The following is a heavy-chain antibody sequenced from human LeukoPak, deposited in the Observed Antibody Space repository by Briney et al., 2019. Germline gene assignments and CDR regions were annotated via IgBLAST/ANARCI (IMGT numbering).Heavy chain of an antibody. J-gene: IGHJ6*02. CDR2: IKQDGSEK. V-gene: IGHV3-7*01. Sequence: AGGSLRLSCAASGFTFSSYWMSWVRQAPGKGLEWVANIKQDGSEKYYVDPVKGRFTTSRDNAKNSLYLQMNSLRAEDTAVYYCARVIAVAGYSTTWYYGMDVWGQGTTVTVSS. CDR1: GFTFSSYW. CDR3: ARVIAVAGYSTTWYYGMDV. D-gene: IGHD6-19*01.